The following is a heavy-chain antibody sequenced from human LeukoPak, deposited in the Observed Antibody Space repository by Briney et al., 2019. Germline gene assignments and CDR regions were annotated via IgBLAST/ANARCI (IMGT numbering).Heavy chain of an antibody. CDR2: IIPIFGTA. J-gene: IGHJ4*02. Sequence: SVKVSCKASGGTFSSYAISWVRQAPGQGLEWMGRIIPIFGTANYAQKFQGRVTITTDESTGTAYMELSSLRSEDTAVYYCAREHGYRYYDSSGYYYGWGQGTLVTVSS. CDR3: AREHGYRYYDSSGYYYG. CDR1: GGTFSSYA. D-gene: IGHD3-22*01. V-gene: IGHV1-69*05.